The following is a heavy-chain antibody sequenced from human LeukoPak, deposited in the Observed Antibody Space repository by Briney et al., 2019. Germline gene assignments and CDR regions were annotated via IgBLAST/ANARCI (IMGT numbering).Heavy chain of an antibody. V-gene: IGHV1-69*13. D-gene: IGHD3-22*01. J-gene: IGHJ5*02. CDR1: GGTFSSYA. CDR3: ARGYYYDSSRTRKNWFDP. CDR2: IIPIFGTA. Sequence: SVKVSCKASGGTFSSYAISWVRQAPGQGLEWMGGIIPIFGTANYAQKFQGRVTITADESTSTAYMELSSLRSEDTAVYYCARGYYYDSSRTRKNWFDPWGQGTLVTVSS.